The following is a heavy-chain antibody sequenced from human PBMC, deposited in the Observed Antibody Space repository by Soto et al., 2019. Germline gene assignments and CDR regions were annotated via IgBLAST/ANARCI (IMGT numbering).Heavy chain of an antibody. D-gene: IGHD4-17*01. J-gene: IGHJ6*02. V-gene: IGHV4-59*01. CDR2: IYYSGST. CDR1: RGSINNYY. Sequence: PSETLSLTCTVSRGSINNYYWSWIRQPPGKGLEWIGYIYYSGSTNYNPSLKSRVTISVDTSKNQFSLKLNSVTAADTAVYYCARVNYGNYYYYYGMDVWGQGTTVT. CDR3: ARVNYGNYYYYYGMDV.